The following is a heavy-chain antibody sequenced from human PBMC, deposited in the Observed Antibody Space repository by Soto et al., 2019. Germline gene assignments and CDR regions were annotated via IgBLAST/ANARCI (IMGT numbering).Heavy chain of an antibody. Sequence: GASVKVSCKASGYTFTSYGISWVRQAPGQGLEWMGWISAYNGNTNYAQKLQGRVTMTTDTSTSTAYMGLRSLRSDDTAVYYCARDSSGWYHTGFDPWGQGTLVTVSS. J-gene: IGHJ5*02. V-gene: IGHV1-18*01. CDR1: GYTFTSYG. CDR3: ARDSSGWYHTGFDP. CDR2: ISAYNGNT. D-gene: IGHD6-19*01.